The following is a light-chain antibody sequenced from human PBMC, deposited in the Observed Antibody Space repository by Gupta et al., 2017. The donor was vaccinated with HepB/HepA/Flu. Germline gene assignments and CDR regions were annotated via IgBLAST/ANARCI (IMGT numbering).Light chain of an antibody. J-gene: IGKJ1*01. Sequence: EIVLTQSPATLSLPPGERATLSCRASESISSYLAWFQQKPGQAPRLLIYDASNRATGIPARFSGSGSGTEFTLTITSLEPEDFAIYYCQQRSNWPRTFGQGTKVEIK. V-gene: IGKV3-11*01. CDR1: ESISSY. CDR2: DAS. CDR3: QQRSNWPRT.